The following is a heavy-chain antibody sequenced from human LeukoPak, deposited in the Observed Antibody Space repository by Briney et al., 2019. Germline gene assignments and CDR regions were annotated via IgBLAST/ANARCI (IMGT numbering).Heavy chain of an antibody. J-gene: IGHJ4*02. Sequence: QPGGSLRLSCGASEFTFSAYAMHWVRQPPGKGLEWVAVISFDGSHKHYADSVQGRFTISRDNSNNTLYLQMNSLRAEDTAVYYCARDFANYESWSAYPGFDYWGQGTLVTVSS. D-gene: IGHD3-3*01. CDR1: EFTFSAYA. CDR3: ARDFANYESWSAYPGFDY. V-gene: IGHV3-30*14. CDR2: ISFDGSHK.